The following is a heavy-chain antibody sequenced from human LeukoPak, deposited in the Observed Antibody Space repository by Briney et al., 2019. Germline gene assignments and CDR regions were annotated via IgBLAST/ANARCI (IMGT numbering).Heavy chain of an antibody. Sequence: SETLSLTCTVSGGSISSYYWSWIRQPPGKGLEWIGYIYYSGSTNYNPPLKSRVTLSVDTSQNQFSLKLSSVTAADTAVYYCARGGYSYGFDNFDFWGQGTLVTVSS. D-gene: IGHD5-18*01. CDR3: ARGGYSYGFDNFDF. J-gene: IGHJ4*02. CDR1: GGSISSYY. CDR2: IYYSGST. V-gene: IGHV4-59*01.